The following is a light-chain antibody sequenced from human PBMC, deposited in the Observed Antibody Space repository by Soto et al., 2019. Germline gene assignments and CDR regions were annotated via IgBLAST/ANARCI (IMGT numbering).Light chain of an antibody. CDR3: RSYAAINTFV. V-gene: IGLV2-8*01. CDR1: SSDVGGYNY. CDR2: EVS. Sequence: QSVLTQPPSASGSPGQSVTISCTGTSSDVGGYNYVSWYQQHPGKAPKLMIYEVSKRPSGVPDRFSGSKSGNTASLTVSGLQVEDEADYYCRSYAAINTFVSGPGTNVPV. J-gene: IGLJ1*01.